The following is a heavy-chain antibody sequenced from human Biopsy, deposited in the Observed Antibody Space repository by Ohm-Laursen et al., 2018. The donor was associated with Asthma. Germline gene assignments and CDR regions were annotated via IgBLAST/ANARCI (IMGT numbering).Heavy chain of an antibody. V-gene: IGHV4-59*01. J-gene: IGHJ4*02. D-gene: IGHD6-13*01. CDR2: VYSTGST. Sequence: GTLSLTCTASPGSISDYWWNWIRQFPGKGLEWIGYVYSTGSTMYNPSLKSRVTISVDTSINQVSLKLSSVTAADTAVYYCARATSTWSQSGPHYFDHWGQGALVTVSS. CDR3: ARATSTWSQSGPHYFDH. CDR1: PGSISDYW.